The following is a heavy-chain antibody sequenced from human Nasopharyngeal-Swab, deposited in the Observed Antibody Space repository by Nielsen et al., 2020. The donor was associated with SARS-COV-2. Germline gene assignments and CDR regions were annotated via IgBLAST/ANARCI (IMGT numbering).Heavy chain of an antibody. J-gene: IGHJ4*02. CDR3: ARDRGDLRKYYFDS. V-gene: IGHV4-61*01. D-gene: IGHD3-10*01. CDR2: IFYTGNT. Sequence: SETLSLTCTVSGGSVSRGSHYWTWIRQPPGKELEWIGYIFYTGNTNYNPSLESRVTMSIDTSRNQFSLSLNSVTAADTAVYYCARDRGDLRKYYFDSWGQGTQITVSA. CDR1: GGSVSRGSHY.